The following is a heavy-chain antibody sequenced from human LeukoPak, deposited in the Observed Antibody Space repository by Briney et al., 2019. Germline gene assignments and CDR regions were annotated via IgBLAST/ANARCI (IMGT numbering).Heavy chain of an antibody. CDR2: IYSGGST. CDR3: ARAAGRMVATAQFDY. Sequence: GGSLSLYCAASGFTVSSNYMSWVRQAPGKGLEWVSVIYSGGSTYYADSVKGRFTISRDNSKNTLYLQMNSLRAEDTAVYYCARAAGRMVATAQFDYWGQGTLVTVSS. V-gene: IGHV3-53*01. CDR1: GFTVSSNY. D-gene: IGHD5-12*01. J-gene: IGHJ4*02.